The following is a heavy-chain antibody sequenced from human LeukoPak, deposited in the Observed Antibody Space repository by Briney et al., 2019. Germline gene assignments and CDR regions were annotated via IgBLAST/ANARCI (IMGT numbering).Heavy chain of an antibody. CDR3: AAGEGIGYYFDY. Sequence: ASVKVSCKASGFTFTSSAMQWVRQARGQRLEWIGWIVVGSGNTNYAQKFQERVTITRDMSTSTAYMELSSLRSEDTAVYYCAAGEGIGYYFDYWGQGTLVTVSS. D-gene: IGHD1-26*01. CDR1: GFTFTSSA. J-gene: IGHJ4*02. V-gene: IGHV1-58*02. CDR2: IVVGSGNT.